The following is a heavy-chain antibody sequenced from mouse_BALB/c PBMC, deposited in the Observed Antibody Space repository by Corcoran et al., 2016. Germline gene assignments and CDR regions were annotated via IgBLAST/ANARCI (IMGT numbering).Heavy chain of an antibody. D-gene: IGHD2-2*01. CDR2: IYPYNDDT. J-gene: IGHJ2*01. Sequence: EVQLQQSGPELVKPGASVKMSCKASGYTFTTYVMHWVKQKPGQGLEWIGYIYPYNDDTKYNEEFKGKATLTSDKSSNTAYMDLRSLSSEDSAGYYCAREVPGGYPFDYWGQGTTLTVSS. V-gene: IGHV1S136*01. CDR3: AREVPGGYPFDY. CDR1: GYTFTTYV.